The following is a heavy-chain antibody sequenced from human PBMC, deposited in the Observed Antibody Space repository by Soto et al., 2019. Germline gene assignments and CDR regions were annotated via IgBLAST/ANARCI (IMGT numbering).Heavy chain of an antibody. D-gene: IGHD6-6*01. Sequence: KPGGSLRLSCASSGLTFTDYYMSLLRQAPGKGLEWISYISSSGTFTKYADSVEGRFTISRDNSNNSLFLQMNSLTFEDTAIYYCARLATSSSGQDFWGQGTLVTVSS. CDR2: ISSSGTFT. V-gene: IGHV3-11*06. J-gene: IGHJ4*02. CDR3: ARLATSSSGQDF. CDR1: GLTFTDYY.